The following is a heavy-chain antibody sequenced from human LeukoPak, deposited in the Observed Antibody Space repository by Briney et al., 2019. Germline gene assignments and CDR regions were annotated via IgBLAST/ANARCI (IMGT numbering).Heavy chain of an antibody. V-gene: IGHV4-59*01. CDR2: IYYSGNT. D-gene: IGHD3-22*01. CDR3: ARDISDSSGYYRHFDY. Sequence: SETLSLTCTVSGASIRSYYWSWIRQPPGKGLQWIGNIYYSGNTNYNPSLKSRVTISADTSKNQFSLKLSSVTAADTAVYYCARDISDSSGYYRHFDYWGQGTLVTVSS. J-gene: IGHJ4*02. CDR1: GASIRSYY.